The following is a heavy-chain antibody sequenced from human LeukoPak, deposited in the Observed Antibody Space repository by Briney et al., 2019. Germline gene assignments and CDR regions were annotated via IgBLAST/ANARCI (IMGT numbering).Heavy chain of an antibody. CDR1: GGSFSGYY. CDR3: ARGYYGSGSYPHYDH. J-gene: IGHJ4*02. CDR2: INHSGST. D-gene: IGHD3-10*01. V-gene: IGHV4-34*01. Sequence: PSETLSLTCAVYGGSFSGYYWSWIRQPPGKGLEWIGEINHSGSTNYNPSLKSRVTISVGTSKNQFSLKLSSVTAADTAVYYCARGYYGSGSYPHYDHWGQGTLVTASS.